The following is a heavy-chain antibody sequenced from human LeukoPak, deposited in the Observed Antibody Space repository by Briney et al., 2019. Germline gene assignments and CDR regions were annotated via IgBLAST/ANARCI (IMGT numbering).Heavy chain of an antibody. CDR1: GYTFTDYS. Sequence: AAVKVSCKASGYTFTDYSLHWVRQAPGQGLEWMGWINPKSSGTNYAQKFQDRVTMTSDTSISTAYMELMRLRSDDTAVYYCARVFDTYYMDVWGKGTTVTVSS. J-gene: IGHJ6*03. CDR3: ARVFDTYYMDV. V-gene: IGHV1-2*02. CDR2: INPKSSGT.